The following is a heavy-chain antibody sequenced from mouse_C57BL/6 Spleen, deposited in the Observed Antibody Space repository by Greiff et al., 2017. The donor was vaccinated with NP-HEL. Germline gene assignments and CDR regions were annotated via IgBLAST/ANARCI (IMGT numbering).Heavy chain of an antibody. Sequence: VQLKQSGPGMVKPSQSLSLTCTVTGYSITSGYDWHWIRHSPGNKLEWMGYISYSGSTNYNPSLKIRISITQDTSKNHFFLKLNTVTTEDTATYYCARDRKGYAMDYWGQGTSVTVSS. CDR2: ISYSGST. V-gene: IGHV3-1*01. J-gene: IGHJ4*01. CDR3: ARDRKGYAMDY. CDR1: GYSITSGYD.